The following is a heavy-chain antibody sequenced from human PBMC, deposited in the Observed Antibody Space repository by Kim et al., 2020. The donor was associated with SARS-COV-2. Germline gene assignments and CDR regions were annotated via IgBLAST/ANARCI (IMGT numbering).Heavy chain of an antibody. Sequence: ASVKVSCKASGYTFTSYAMHWVRQAPGQRLEWMGWINAGNGNTKYSQKLQGRVTITRDTSASTAYMELSSLRSEDTAVYYCARELGRYYYYGMDVWGQGTTVTVSS. J-gene: IGHJ6*02. CDR3: ARELGRYYYYGMDV. V-gene: IGHV1-3*01. CDR2: INAGNGNT. D-gene: IGHD3-3*01. CDR1: GYTFTSYA.